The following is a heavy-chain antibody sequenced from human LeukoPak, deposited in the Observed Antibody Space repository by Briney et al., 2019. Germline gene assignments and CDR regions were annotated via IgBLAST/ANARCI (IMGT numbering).Heavy chain of an antibody. CDR1: GFTFSSYG. V-gene: IGHV3-30*18. Sequence: PGGSLRLSCAASGFTFSSYGMHWVRQAPGKGLEWVAVISYDGSNKYYADSVKGRFTISRDNSKNTLYLQMNSLRAEDTAVYYCAKDGQGYYDFWSGYYNDYWGQGTLVTVSS. CDR2: ISYDGSNK. CDR3: AKDGQGYYDFWSGYYNDY. J-gene: IGHJ4*02. D-gene: IGHD3-3*01.